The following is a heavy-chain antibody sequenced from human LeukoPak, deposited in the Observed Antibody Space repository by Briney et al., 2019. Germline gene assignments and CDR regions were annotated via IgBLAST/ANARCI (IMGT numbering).Heavy chain of an antibody. D-gene: IGHD5-24*01. CDR3: AKARRDGYNPYYFDY. Sequence: GGSLRLSCAASGFTLSSYAMSWVRQAPGKGLEWVSAISGSGGSTYYADSVKGRFTISRDNSKNTLYLQMNSLRAEDTAVYYCAKARRDGYNPYYFDYWGQGTLVTVSS. V-gene: IGHV3-23*01. CDR2: ISGSGGST. CDR1: GFTLSSYA. J-gene: IGHJ4*02.